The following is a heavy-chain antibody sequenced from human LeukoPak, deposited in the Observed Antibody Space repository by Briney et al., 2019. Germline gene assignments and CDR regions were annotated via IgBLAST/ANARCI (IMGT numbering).Heavy chain of an antibody. V-gene: IGHV3-23*01. J-gene: IGHJ4*02. CDR1: GFTFSSYA. CDR3: GKTTTGYSSGRYPAWPVDY. Sequence: GASLTLSCTASGFTFSSYAMYWVRQAPGKGLEWVSGIFGSGGSAHYAESVKGRFTISRDNSKNTVWLQMNSLTAEDTAVYYCGKTTTGYSSGRYPAWPVDYWGQGTLVTVSS. CDR2: IFGSGGSA. D-gene: IGHD6-19*01.